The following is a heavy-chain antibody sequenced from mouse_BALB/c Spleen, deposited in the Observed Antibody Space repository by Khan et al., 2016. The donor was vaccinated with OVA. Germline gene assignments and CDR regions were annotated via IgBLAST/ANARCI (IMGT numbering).Heavy chain of an antibody. J-gene: IGHJ2*01. CDR3: ARKRNGYFDY. Sequence: QVQLQQSGPGLVQPSQSLSITCTVSGFSLTNYGVHWVRQSPGKGLEWLGVIWSSGITDYNATFMSRLSIRRDISKSQVFFKMNSLQANDTGIYYCARKRNGYFDYWGQGTTLTGSS. CDR2: IWSSGIT. D-gene: IGHD1-1*02. V-gene: IGHV2-2*02. CDR1: GFSLTNYG.